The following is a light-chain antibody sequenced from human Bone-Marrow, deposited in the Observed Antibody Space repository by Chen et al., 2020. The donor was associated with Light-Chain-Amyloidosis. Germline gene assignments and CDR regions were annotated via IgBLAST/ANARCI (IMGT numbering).Light chain of an antibody. CDR1: NIGSTS. J-gene: IGLJ3*02. CDR2: DDS. Sequence: SYVLTQPSPVSVAPGQTATSAGGGNNIGSTSVQWYQQTQGQAPLLVVYDDSERPSGVHERLSGSNSGNTATLTISRVEAGDEADYYCQVWDRSSDRPVFGGGTKLTVL. CDR3: QVWDRSSDRPV. V-gene: IGLV3-21*02.